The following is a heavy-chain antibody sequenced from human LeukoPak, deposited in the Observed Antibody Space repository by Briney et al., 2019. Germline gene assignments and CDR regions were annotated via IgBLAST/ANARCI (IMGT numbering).Heavy chain of an antibody. CDR3: ARGYCTGDICSGAWFDP. Sequence: ASVKVSCKASGFTFTGYHIHRVRQAPGHGLEWMGWINPNSGGTNYAQKFQGRVTMTRDTSISTAYIELNRLRSDDTAVYYCARGYCTGDICSGAWFDPWGRGTLVTVSS. CDR1: GFTFTGYH. D-gene: IGHD2-8*02. CDR2: INPNSGGT. V-gene: IGHV1-2*02. J-gene: IGHJ5*02.